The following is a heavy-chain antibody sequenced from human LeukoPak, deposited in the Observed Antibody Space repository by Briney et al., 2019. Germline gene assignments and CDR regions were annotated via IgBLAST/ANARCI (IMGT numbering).Heavy chain of an antibody. J-gene: IGHJ4*02. V-gene: IGHV3-30*04. CDR3: ARDRGQYYYDSSGYNHLFDY. D-gene: IGHD3-22*01. CDR2: ISYDGGNK. CDR1: GFTFSSYA. Sequence: GGSLRLSCAVPGFTFSSYAMHWVRQAPGKGLEWVAVISYDGGNKYYADSVKGRFTISRDNSKNTLYLQMNSLSAEDTAVYYCARDRGQYYYDSSGYNHLFDYWGQGTLVTVSS.